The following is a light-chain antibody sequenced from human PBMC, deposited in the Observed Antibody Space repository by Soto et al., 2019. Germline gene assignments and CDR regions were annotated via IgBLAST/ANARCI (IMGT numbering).Light chain of an antibody. J-gene: IGKJ2*01. CDR3: MQSTHWPPYT. Sequence: EVVMTQSPLSLPVTLGQPASISCRSSQSLAYIDGHTYLTWFHQRPGQSPRRLIYNVSNRDSGVPDRFSDSGSGTDFPLKISRVAAEDVGIYYCMQSTHWPPYTFGQGTKLEIK. V-gene: IGKV2-30*01. CDR1: QSLAYIDGHTY. CDR2: NVS.